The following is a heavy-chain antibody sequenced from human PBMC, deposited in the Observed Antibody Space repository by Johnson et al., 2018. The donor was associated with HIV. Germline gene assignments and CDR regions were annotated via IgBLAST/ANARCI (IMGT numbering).Heavy chain of an antibody. D-gene: IGHD1-14*01. V-gene: IGHV3-30*03. CDR3: PVDTEAFDI. CDR2: ISYDGSNK. J-gene: IGHJ3*02. CDR1: GFTFSSYG. Sequence: QVQLVESGGGVVQPGRSLRLSCAASGFTFSSYGMHWVRQAPGKGLEWVAVISYDGSNKYYADSVKGRFTISRDNSKNTLYLQMNSLRAEDTAVYYCPVDTEAFDIWCQGTMVTVSS.